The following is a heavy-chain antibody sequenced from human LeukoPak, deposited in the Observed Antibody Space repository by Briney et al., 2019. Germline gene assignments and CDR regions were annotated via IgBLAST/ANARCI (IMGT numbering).Heavy chain of an antibody. Sequence: GGSLRLSCAASGFTFSSYGMHWVRQAPGKGLEWVAVISYDGSNKYYADSVKGRFTISRDNSKNTLYLQMNSLRAEDTAVYYCAKDHALDLASSWSNYYYYGMDVWGQGTTVTVSS. CDR1: GFTFSSYG. V-gene: IGHV3-30*18. D-gene: IGHD6-13*01. CDR3: AKDHALDLASSWSNYYYYGMDV. J-gene: IGHJ6*02. CDR2: ISYDGSNK.